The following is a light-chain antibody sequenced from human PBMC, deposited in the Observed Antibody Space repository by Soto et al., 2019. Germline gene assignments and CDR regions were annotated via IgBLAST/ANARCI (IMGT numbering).Light chain of an antibody. J-gene: IGKJ2*02. V-gene: IGKV3-20*01. CDR2: GAS. CDR3: QHDCSSACT. CDR1: QSVRSNY. Sequence: EFVLTQSPGTLSLSPGERATLSCRASQSVRSNYLAWYQQKPGQSPRLLIYGASNRATGIPDRFSGSGSGTDFTLTIIRLEPEDFAAFYCQHDCSSACTVSQGTTLEIK.